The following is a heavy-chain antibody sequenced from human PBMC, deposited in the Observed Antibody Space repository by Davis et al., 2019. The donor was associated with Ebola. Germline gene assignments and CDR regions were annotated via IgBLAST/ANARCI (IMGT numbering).Heavy chain of an antibody. V-gene: IGHV3-13*01. Sequence: GESLKISCAASGFTFSSYDMHWVRQATGKGLEWVSAIGTAGDTYYPGSVKGRFTISRDNSKNTLYLQMNSLRAEDTAVYYCTRGRHSEPTYDDYWGQGTLVTVSS. CDR2: IGTAGDT. D-gene: IGHD2/OR15-2a*01. CDR1: GFTFSSYD. CDR3: TRGRHSEPTYDDY. J-gene: IGHJ4*02.